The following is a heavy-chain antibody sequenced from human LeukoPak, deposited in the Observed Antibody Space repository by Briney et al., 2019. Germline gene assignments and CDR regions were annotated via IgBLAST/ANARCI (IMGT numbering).Heavy chain of an antibody. CDR2: IYHSGST. J-gene: IGHJ4*02. V-gene: IGHV4-4*02. CDR1: GGSISSSNW. D-gene: IGHD1-1*01. CDR3: AREGAYNWNDHRTPFDY. Sequence: SETLSLTCAVSGGSISSSNWWSWVRQPPGKGLEWIGEIYHSGSTNYNPSLKSRVTISVDTPKNQFSLKLSSVTAADTAVYYCAREGAYNWNDHRTPFDYWGQGTLVTVSS.